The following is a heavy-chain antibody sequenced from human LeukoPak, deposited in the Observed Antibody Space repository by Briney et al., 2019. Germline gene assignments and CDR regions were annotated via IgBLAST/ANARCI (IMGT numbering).Heavy chain of an antibody. CDR2: ISTYNGNT. Sequence: GASVKVSCKASGYTLTGYYIHWVRQAPGQGLKWMGWISTYNGNTKYAQKLQGRVTMTTDTSTSTAYMELRSLRSDDTAVYYCARDFYNWNDGDAFDIWGQGTMVTVSS. D-gene: IGHD1-1*01. V-gene: IGHV1-18*04. CDR3: ARDFYNWNDGDAFDI. J-gene: IGHJ3*02. CDR1: GYTLTGYY.